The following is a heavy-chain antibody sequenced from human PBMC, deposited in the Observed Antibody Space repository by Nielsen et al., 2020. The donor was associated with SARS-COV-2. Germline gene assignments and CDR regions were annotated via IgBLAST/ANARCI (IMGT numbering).Heavy chain of an antibody. Sequence: GESLKISCAASGFAVSSSYMSWVRQAPGKGLEWVSVIYSGGSTYYADSVKGRFTISRDNSKNTLYLQMNSLRAEDTAVYYCARDSGRVDAFDIWGQGTMVTVSS. CDR3: ARDSGRVDAFDI. J-gene: IGHJ3*02. D-gene: IGHD3-10*01. CDR2: IYSGGST. CDR1: GFAVSSSY. V-gene: IGHV3-53*01.